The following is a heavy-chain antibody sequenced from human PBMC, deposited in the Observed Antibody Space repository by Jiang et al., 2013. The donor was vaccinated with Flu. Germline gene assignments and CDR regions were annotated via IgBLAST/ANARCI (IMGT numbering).Heavy chain of an antibody. D-gene: IGHD3-3*01. J-gene: IGHJ4*02. V-gene: IGHV3-33*01. CDR2: MWSDGSNK. CDR3: ARDSPQFDFWSGYYPDY. Sequence: PGKGLEWVAVMWSDGSNKYYGDSVKGRFTISRDNSKNTLYLQMNSLRAEDTALYYCARDSPQFDFWSGYYPDYWGQGTLVTVSS.